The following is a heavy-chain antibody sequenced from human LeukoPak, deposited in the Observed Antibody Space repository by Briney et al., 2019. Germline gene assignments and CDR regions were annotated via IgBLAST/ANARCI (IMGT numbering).Heavy chain of an antibody. J-gene: IGHJ4*02. D-gene: IGHD2-2*01. CDR3: ARYLREIVVGLDY. CDR1: GGSISSGDYY. V-gene: IGHV4-30-4*01. Sequence: SQILSLTCTVSGGSISSGDYYWSWIRQPPGKGLEWIGYIYYSGSTYYNPSLKSRVTISVDTSKNQFSLKLSSVTAADTAVYYCARYLREIVVGLDYWGQGTLVTVSS. CDR2: IYYSGST.